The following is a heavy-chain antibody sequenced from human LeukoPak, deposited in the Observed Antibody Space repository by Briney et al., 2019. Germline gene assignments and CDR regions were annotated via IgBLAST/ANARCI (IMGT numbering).Heavy chain of an antibody. V-gene: IGHV4-39*07. CDR2: IYYSGST. Sequence: SETLSLTCTVSGGSISSNSYYWGWIRQPPGKGLEWIGNIYYSGSTYYNPSLKSRVTISVDTSKNQFSLKLSSVTAADTAVYYCARRLGRKFGERFYYYHYMDVWGKGTTVTISS. CDR1: GGSISSNSYY. J-gene: IGHJ6*03. D-gene: IGHD3-10*01. CDR3: ARRLGRKFGERFYYYHYMDV.